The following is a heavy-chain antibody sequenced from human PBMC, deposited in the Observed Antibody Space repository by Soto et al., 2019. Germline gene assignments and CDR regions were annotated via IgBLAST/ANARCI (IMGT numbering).Heavy chain of an antibody. Sequence: GGSLRLSCAASGFTFLSYAMNWVRQAPGKGLEWVSGMSGSGGKTYYADSVKGRFTISRDNSKDTLYLQMNSLRADDTAVYYCARIRLETMIRGVQSYFFDSWGQGTPVTVSS. CDR2: MSGSGGKT. J-gene: IGHJ4*02. CDR1: GFTFLSYA. CDR3: ARIRLETMIRGVQSYFFDS. D-gene: IGHD3-10*01. V-gene: IGHV3-23*01.